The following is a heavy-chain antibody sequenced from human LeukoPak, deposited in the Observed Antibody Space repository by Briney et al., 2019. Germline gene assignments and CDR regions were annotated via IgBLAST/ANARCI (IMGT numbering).Heavy chain of an antibody. CDR2: IYGDNGDT. CDR3: VRGVPGVYFYYYMDV. CDR1: GYSFTTYA. Sequence: GASVKVSCKASGYSFTTYAMNWVRQAPGQRLEWMGRIYGDNGDTKYSQEFQGRVTITRDTSASTVYMELSSLRSEDMAVYYCVRGVPGVYFYYYMDVWGKGTTVTVSS. V-gene: IGHV1-3*03. D-gene: IGHD2-8*01. J-gene: IGHJ6*03.